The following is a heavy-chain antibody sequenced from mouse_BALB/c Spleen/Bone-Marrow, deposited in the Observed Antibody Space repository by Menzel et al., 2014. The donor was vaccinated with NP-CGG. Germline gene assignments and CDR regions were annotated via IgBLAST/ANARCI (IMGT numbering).Heavy chain of an antibody. CDR1: GYTFTSYY. CDR3: ARERGSKAYFDD. V-gene: IGHV1S56*01. J-gene: IGHJ2*01. CDR2: IYPGNVNT. Sequence: QVQLKESGPELVKPGASVRISCQASGYTFTSYYIHWVKQRPGQGLERIGWIYPGNVNTKNNEKFKVKAKLPADHSSSTAYMQHSGLTSEDSAVYVCARERGSKAYFDDWGQCTTLTVSS. D-gene: IGHD3-2*02.